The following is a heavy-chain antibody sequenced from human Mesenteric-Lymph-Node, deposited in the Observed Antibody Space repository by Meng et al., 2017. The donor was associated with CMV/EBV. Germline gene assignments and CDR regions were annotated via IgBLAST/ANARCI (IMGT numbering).Heavy chain of an antibody. CDR3: AKVLYDILIGYPRPFDS. CDR1: GFNVSTMY. D-gene: IGHD3-9*01. V-gene: IGHV3-53*01. Sequence: GESLKISCAASGFNVSTMYISWVRRAPGKGLEWVSIIYSSGHTYYADSVKGRFTISRDNANNMLYLQMNSLRAEDTAVYYCAKVLYDILIGYPRPFDSWGQGTLVTVSS. J-gene: IGHJ4*02. CDR2: IYSSGHT.